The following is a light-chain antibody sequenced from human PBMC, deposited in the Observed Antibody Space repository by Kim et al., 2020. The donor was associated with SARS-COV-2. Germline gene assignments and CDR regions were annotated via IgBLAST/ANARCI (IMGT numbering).Light chain of an antibody. Sequence: AYVGDRVTITCRASQAISNYLAWFQQKPGKGPNRLIYAASSLQSGVPSRFSGSGSGTEFTLTISSLQPEDFATYVCLQHNVYPLTFGGGTKVDIK. CDR1: QAISNY. J-gene: IGKJ4*01. CDR3: LQHNVYPLT. V-gene: IGKV1-17*03. CDR2: AAS.